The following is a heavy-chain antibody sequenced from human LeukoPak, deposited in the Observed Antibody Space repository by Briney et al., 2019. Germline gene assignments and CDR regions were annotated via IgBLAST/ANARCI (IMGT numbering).Heavy chain of an antibody. CDR1: GFTFSSYG. J-gene: IGHJ6*03. Sequence: GGSLRLSCAASGFTFSSYGMSWVRQAPGKGLEWVSYISSSGSTIYYADSVKGRFTISRDNAKNSLYLQMNSLRAEDTAVYYCARELSPSPDRDYYYYYYMDVWGKGTTVTVSS. CDR2: ISSSGSTI. D-gene: IGHD2/OR15-2a*01. CDR3: ARELSPSPDRDYYYYYYMDV. V-gene: IGHV3-48*04.